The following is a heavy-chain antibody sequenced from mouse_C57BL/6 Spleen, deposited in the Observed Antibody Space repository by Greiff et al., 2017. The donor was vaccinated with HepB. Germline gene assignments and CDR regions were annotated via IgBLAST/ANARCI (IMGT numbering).Heavy chain of an antibody. CDR1: GFTFSDYG. V-gene: IGHV5-17*01. CDR2: ISSGSSTI. D-gene: IGHD3-1*01. CDR3: ARLRETAYYYAMDY. J-gene: IGHJ4*01. Sequence: EVHLVESGGGLVKPGGSLKLSCAASGFTFSDYGMHWVRQAPEKGLEWVAYISSGSSTIYYADTVKGRFTISRDNAKNTLFLQMTSLRSEDTAMYYCARLRETAYYYAMDYWGQGTSVTVSS.